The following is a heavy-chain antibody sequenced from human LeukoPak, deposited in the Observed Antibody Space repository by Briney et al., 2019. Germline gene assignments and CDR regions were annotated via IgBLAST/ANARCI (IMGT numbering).Heavy chain of an antibody. J-gene: IGHJ3*02. D-gene: IGHD5-24*01. CDR2: ISYSGSA. V-gene: IGHV4-39*01. CDR1: GGSISSSNYY. Sequence: SETLSLTCTVSGGSISSSNYYWGWIRQTPGKGLEWIGTISYSGSAYYNPSLESRVTISVDTSKNQFSLKLSSVTAADTAVYYCAKRREGPYAFDIWGQGTMVTVSS. CDR3: AKRREGPYAFDI.